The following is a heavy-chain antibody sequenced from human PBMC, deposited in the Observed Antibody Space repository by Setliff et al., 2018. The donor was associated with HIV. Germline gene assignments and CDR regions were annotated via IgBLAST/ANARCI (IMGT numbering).Heavy chain of an antibody. Sequence: SETLSLTCTVSGGSISSNNFCWDWIRQPPEKGLEWIATICYTGRTYYNPSLKSRVAISVDTSKNLFSLRLTSLTAADTAFYYCSRHPFAGTVDYWGQATLVTVS. D-gene: IGHD1-1*01. CDR2: ICYTGRT. CDR1: GGSISSNNFC. V-gene: IGHV4-39*01. J-gene: IGHJ4*02. CDR3: SRHPFAGTVDY.